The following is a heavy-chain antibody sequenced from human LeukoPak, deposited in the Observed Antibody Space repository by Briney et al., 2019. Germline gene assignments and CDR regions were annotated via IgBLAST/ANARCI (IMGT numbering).Heavy chain of an antibody. CDR2: ISYDGRNI. Sequence: GGSLRLSCAASGFTFSSYGMHWVRQAPGKGLGWVAVISYDGRNIYYADSVKGRFTISRDNSKNTLYLQMNSLRAEDTAVFYCAKDPGTSSWRGYFDYWGQGTLVTVSS. V-gene: IGHV3-30*18. J-gene: IGHJ4*02. CDR1: GFTFSSYG. CDR3: AKDPGTSSWRGYFDY. D-gene: IGHD6-13*01.